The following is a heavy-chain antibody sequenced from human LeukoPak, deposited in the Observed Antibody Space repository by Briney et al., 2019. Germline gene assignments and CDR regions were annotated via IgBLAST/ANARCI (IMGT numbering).Heavy chain of an antibody. CDR2: ISYDGSNK. V-gene: IGHV3-30*18. CDR3: AKEYYYGSGSYIPDY. CDR1: GFTFSSYE. D-gene: IGHD3-10*01. Sequence: GGSLRLSCAASGFTFSSYEMDWVRQAPGKGLEWVAVISYDGSNKYYADSVKGRFTISRDNSKNTLYLQMNSLRAEDTAVYYCAKEYYYGSGSYIPDYWGQGTLVTVSS. J-gene: IGHJ4*02.